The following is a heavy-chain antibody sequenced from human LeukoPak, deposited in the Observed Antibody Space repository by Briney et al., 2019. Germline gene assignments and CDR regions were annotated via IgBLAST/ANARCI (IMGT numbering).Heavy chain of an antibody. CDR2: IYSGGST. D-gene: IGHD2-2*02. CDR3: ARDDIVVVPAAIPGYYGMDV. CDR1: GFTVSSNY. Sequence: ETGGSLRLSCAASGFTVSSNYMSWVRQAPGKGLEWVSVIYSGGSTYYADSVKGRFTISRDNSRNTLYLQMNSLRAEDTAVYYCARDDIVVVPAAIPGYYGMDVWGQGTTVTVSS. V-gene: IGHV3-53*01. J-gene: IGHJ6*02.